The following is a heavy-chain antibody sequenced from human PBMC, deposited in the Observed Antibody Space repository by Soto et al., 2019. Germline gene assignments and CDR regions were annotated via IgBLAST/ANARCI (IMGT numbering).Heavy chain of an antibody. Sequence: PSETLSLTCTVYDGSFSAYYWSWIRPPPGKGLEWIGAINQSGSTNYNPSLRSRVTISGDTSKNQFSLNLSSVTAADTAVYYCARFKNHYYYGLDVWGQGTTVTVSS. V-gene: IGHV4-34*01. CDR1: DGSFSAYY. J-gene: IGHJ6*02. CDR3: ARFKNHYYYGLDV. CDR2: INQSGST.